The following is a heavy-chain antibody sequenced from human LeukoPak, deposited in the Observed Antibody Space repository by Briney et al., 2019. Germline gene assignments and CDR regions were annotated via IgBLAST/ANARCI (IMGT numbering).Heavy chain of an antibody. D-gene: IGHD3-22*01. CDR1: GGTFSSYA. J-gene: IGHJ6*02. V-gene: IGHV1-69*13. CDR2: IIPIFGAA. Sequence: SVKVSCKASGGTFSSYAISWVRQAPGQGLEWMGGIIPIFGAANYAQKFQGRVTITADESTSTAYMELSSLRSEDTAVYYCARVLTPVAHYDSSGYYSPRGMDVWGQGTTVTVSS. CDR3: ARVLTPVAHYDSSGYYSPRGMDV.